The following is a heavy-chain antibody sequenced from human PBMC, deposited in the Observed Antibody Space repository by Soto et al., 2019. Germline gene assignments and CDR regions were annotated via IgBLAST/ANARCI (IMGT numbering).Heavy chain of an antibody. J-gene: IGHJ4*02. D-gene: IGHD2-2*01. Sequence: VGSLRLSCAASGFTFTSYAMSWVRQAPGKGLEWVSAISGSGGGTYYADSVKGRFTLSRANSKNTLYLQMNSLRDQDTAVYCCAKDTRNCSSTSCYGDDHWGQGTLVTVSS. CDR3: AKDTRNCSSTSCYGDDH. CDR1: GFTFTSYA. CDR2: ISGSGGGT. V-gene: IGHV3-23*01.